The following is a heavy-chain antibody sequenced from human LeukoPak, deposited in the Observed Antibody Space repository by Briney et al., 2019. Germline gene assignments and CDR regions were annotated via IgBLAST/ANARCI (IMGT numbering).Heavy chain of an antibody. Sequence: GGSLRLSCAASGFTFSSYAMSWVRQAPGKGLEWVSAISGSGGSTYYADSVKGRFTISRGNSKNTLYLQMNSLRAEDTAVYYCAKDPWYNWNDDWGYYFDYWGQGTLVTVSS. CDR3: AKDPWYNWNDDWGYYFDY. D-gene: IGHD1-1*01. CDR1: GFTFSSYA. J-gene: IGHJ4*02. V-gene: IGHV3-23*01. CDR2: ISGSGGST.